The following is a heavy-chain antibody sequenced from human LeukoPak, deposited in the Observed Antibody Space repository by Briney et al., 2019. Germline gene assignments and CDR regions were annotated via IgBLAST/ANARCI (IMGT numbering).Heavy chain of an antibody. J-gene: IGHJ5*02. V-gene: IGHV1-2*02. CDR2: INPNSGGT. CDR3: ARTMVRGVTTPYNWFDP. CDR1: GYTFTGYY. Sequence: ASVKVSCKASGYTFTGYYMHWVRQAPGQGLEWMGWINPNSGGTNYAQKFQGRVTMTRDTSISTAYMELSRLRSDDTAVYYWARTMVRGVTTPYNWFDPWSQGTLVTVSS. D-gene: IGHD3-10*01.